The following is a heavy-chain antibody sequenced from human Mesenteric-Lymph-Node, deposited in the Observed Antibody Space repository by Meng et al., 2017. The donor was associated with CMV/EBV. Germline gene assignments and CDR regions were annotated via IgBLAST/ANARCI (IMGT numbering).Heavy chain of an antibody. CDR3: AREGTGGPNDY. V-gene: IGHV1-2*02. D-gene: IGHD7-27*01. CDR2: INPNSGGT. Sequence: ASVKVSCKASGYTFTSYDVIWVRQATGQGLEWVGWINPNSGGTNYAQKFQGRVTMTRDTSISTAYMELSRLRSDDTAVYYCAREGTGGPNDYWGQGTLVTVSS. CDR1: GYTFTSYD. J-gene: IGHJ4*02.